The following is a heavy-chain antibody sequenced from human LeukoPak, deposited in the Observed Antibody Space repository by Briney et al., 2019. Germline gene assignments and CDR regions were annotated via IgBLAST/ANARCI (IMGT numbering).Heavy chain of an antibody. CDR2: ISYDGSNK. D-gene: IGHD2-2*01. V-gene: IGHV3-30*04. CDR3: ASAIVPAARGDYYYGMDV. CDR1: GFTFSSYA. J-gene: IGHJ6*02. Sequence: GGSLRLSCAASGFTFSSYAMHWVRQAPGKGLEWVAVISYDGSNKYYADSVKGRFTISRGNSKNTLYLQMNSLRAEDTAVYYCASAIVPAARGDYYYGMDVWGQGTTVTVSS.